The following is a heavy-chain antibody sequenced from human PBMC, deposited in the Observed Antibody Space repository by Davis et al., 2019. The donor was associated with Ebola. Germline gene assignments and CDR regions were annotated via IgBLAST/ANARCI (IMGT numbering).Heavy chain of an antibody. J-gene: IGHJ4*02. CDR1: GGSISSGDYY. V-gene: IGHV4-30-4*01. D-gene: IGHD4-11*01. Sequence: PSETLSLTCTVSGGSISSGDYYWSWIRQPPGKGLEWIGYIYYSGSTYYNPSLKSRVTISVDTSKDQFSLKLSSVTAADTAVYYCARESTVTDGYFDYWCQGTLVTVSS. CDR2: IYYSGST. CDR3: ARESTVTDGYFDY.